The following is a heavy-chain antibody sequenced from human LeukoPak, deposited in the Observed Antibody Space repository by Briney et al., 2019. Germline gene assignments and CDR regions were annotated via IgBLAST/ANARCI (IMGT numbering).Heavy chain of an antibody. Sequence: GGSLRLSCAASGFTFSNFAVSWVRQAPGKGLEWVSAVSGSGDGTYYADSVKGRFTISRDNSKNTLYLEMNSLRAEDTAVYYCAKASRGAIAAAGRPSRYWGQGTLVTVSS. CDR2: VSGSGDGT. D-gene: IGHD6-13*01. CDR3: AKASRGAIAAAGRPSRY. CDR1: GFTFSNFA. J-gene: IGHJ4*02. V-gene: IGHV3-23*01.